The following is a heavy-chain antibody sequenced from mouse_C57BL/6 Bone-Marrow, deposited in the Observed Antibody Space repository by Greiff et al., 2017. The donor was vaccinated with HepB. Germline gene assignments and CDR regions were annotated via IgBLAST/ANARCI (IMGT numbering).Heavy chain of an antibody. J-gene: IGHJ4*01. CDR3: AKRVDYYAMDY. CDR2: IYPRDGST. V-gene: IGHV1-78*01. Sequence: VKLQESDAELVKPGASVKISCKVSGYTFTDHTIHWMKQRPEQGLEWIGYIYPRDGSTKYNEKFKGKATLTADKSSSTAYMQLNSLTSEDSAVYFCAKRVDYYAMDYWGKGTSVTVSS. CDR1: GYTFTDHT. D-gene: IGHD1-1*01.